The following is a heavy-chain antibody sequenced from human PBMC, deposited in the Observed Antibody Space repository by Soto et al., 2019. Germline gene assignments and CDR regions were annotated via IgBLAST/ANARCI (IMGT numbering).Heavy chain of an antibody. CDR2: VYYSGTT. V-gene: IGHV4-30-4*01. CDR1: GASINNNDYY. D-gene: IGHD3-22*01. Sequence: SETLSLTCTVSGASINNNDYYWSWIRQTPGEGLEWIGYVYYSGTTDYIPSLKSRLSMSIDKSQNQFTLKLNSVTAADTATYYCARMSYFYDKWYFDLWGRGTLVTVS. CDR3: ARMSYFYDKWYFDL. J-gene: IGHJ2*01.